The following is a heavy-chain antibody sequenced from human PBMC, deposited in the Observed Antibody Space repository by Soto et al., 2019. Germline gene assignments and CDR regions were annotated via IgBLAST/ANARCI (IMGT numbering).Heavy chain of an antibody. CDR1: GFTFSNAW. D-gene: IGHD5-12*01. CDR2: IKSKTDGGTT. Sequence: GGSLRLSCAASGFTFSNAWMNWVRQAPGKGLEWVGRIKSKTDGGTTDYAAPVKGRFTISRDDSKNTLYLQMNSLKTEDTAVYYCTTDWGYSGPAGFDYWGQGTLVTVSS. J-gene: IGHJ4*02. CDR3: TTDWGYSGPAGFDY. V-gene: IGHV3-15*07.